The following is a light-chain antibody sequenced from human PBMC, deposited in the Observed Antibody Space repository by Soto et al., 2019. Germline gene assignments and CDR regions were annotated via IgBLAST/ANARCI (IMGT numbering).Light chain of an antibody. V-gene: IGLV2-14*01. CDR1: SSDIGAYNY. J-gene: IGLJ3*02. CDR2: GLT. Sequence: QSALTQPASVFGSPGQSITISCTGTSSDIGAYNYVSWYQQHPGKAPKLMIYGLTNRPSGVSNRFSGSKSGNTASLTISGLQAEDEADYYCSSYTTSLTLVFGGGTKLTVL. CDR3: SSYTTSLTLV.